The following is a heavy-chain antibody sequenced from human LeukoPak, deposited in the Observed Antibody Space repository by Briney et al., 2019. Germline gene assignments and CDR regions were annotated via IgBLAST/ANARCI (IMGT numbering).Heavy chain of an antibody. J-gene: IGHJ4*02. CDR2: FNSDGSST. Sequence: GGSLRLSCAASGFTFSTYWMHWVRHAPGKGLVWVSRFNSDGSSTYYAASVKGRFTISRDNSKSTLYLQMSSLRAEDTAVYYCVKDRWIDYWGQGALVTVSS. CDR1: GFTFSTYW. V-gene: IGHV3-74*01. D-gene: IGHD5-24*01. CDR3: VKDRWIDY.